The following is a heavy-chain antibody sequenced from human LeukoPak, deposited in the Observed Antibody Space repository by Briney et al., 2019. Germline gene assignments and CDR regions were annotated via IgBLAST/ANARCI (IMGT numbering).Heavy chain of an antibody. J-gene: IGHJ4*02. CDR2: IIPIFGTA. Sequence: SVKVSCKASGGTFSSYAISWVRQAPGQGLEWMGGIIPIFGTANYAQKFQGRVTITADESTSTAYMELSSLRSEDTAVYYCARVDQLGYCSGGSCPAYFDYWGQGTLVTVSS. V-gene: IGHV1-69*01. CDR1: GGTFSSYA. CDR3: ARVDQLGYCSGGSCPAYFDY. D-gene: IGHD2-15*01.